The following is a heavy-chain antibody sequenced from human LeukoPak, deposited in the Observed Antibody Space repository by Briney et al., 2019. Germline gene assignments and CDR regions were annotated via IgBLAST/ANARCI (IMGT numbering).Heavy chain of an antibody. CDR2: INPNSGGT. Sequence: ASVKVSCKASGYTFTGYYMHWVRQAPGQGLEWMGWINPNSGGTNYAQKFQGRVTMTRDTSISTAYMELSRLRSDGTGVYYCARSWGGIAAAGEIDYWGQGALVTVSS. J-gene: IGHJ4*02. V-gene: IGHV1-2*02. CDR1: GYTFTGYY. CDR3: ARSWGGIAAAGEIDY. D-gene: IGHD6-13*01.